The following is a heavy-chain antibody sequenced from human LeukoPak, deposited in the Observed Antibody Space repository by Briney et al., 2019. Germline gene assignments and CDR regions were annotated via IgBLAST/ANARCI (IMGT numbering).Heavy chain of an antibody. J-gene: IGHJ6*03. Sequence: ASVKVPCKASGYTFTSYDINWVRQATGQGLEWMGWMNPNSGNTGYAQKFQGRVTITRNTSISTAYMELSSLRSEDTAVYYCARGIRYYDFWSGYYSAYYYYYMDVWGKGTTVTVSS. D-gene: IGHD3-3*01. V-gene: IGHV1-8*03. CDR2: MNPNSGNT. CDR3: ARGIRYYDFWSGYYSAYYYYYMDV. CDR1: GYTFTSYD.